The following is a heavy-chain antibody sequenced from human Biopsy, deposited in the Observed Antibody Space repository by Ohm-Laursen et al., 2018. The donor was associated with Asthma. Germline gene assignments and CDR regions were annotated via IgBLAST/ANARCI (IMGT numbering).Heavy chain of an antibody. CDR2: MYHSGSP. CDR3: VRHQYSSSWSTFDY. CDR1: GGSITSSSYY. J-gene: IGHJ4*02. Sequence: SQTLSLTCLVSGGSITSSSYYWGWIRQPPGKGMEWIGSMYHSGSPYYHPSLKSRATISVDTSKNQLSLKMSSVTAADTAVYFCVRHQYSSSWSTFDYWGQGALVTVSS. V-gene: IGHV4-39*01. D-gene: IGHD3-22*01.